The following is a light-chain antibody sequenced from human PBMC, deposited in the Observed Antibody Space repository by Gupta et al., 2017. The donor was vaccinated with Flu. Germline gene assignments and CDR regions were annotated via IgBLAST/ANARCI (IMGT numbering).Light chain of an antibody. CDR2: DNN. J-gene: IGLJ3*02. V-gene: IGLV1-51*01. CDR3: GTWDSSLSAWV. Sequence: QSVLTQPPSVSAAPGQKVTISCSGSSSNIGNNYVSWYQQLPGTTPKLLIYDNNKRPSGIPDRFSGSKSGTSATLVITGLQTGDEADYYCGTWDSSLSAWVFGGGTKLTVL. CDR1: SSNIGNNY.